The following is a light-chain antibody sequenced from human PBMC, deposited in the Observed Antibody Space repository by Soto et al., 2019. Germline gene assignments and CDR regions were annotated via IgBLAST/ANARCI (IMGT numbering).Light chain of an antibody. CDR3: SSYTSSSTYV. CDR1: SNDVGGYNY. V-gene: IGLV2-14*01. J-gene: IGLJ1*01. Sequence: QSVLTQPASVSGSPGQSITISCTGTSNDVGGYNYVSWYQQHPGKAPKLMVYDVSDRPSGVFNRFSGSKSGNTASLTISGLQAEDEADYYCSSYTSSSTYVFGTGTRSPS. CDR2: DVS.